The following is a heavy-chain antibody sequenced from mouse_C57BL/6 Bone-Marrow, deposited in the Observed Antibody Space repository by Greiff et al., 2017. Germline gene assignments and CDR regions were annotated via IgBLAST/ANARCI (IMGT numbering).Heavy chain of an antibody. CDR3: ATNSGPFAY. V-gene: IGHV5-6*01. D-gene: IGHD3-2*02. CDR2: ISSGGSYT. CDR1: GFTFSSYG. Sequence: EVQGVESGGDLVKPGGSLKLSCAASGFTFSSYGMSWVRQTPDKRLEWVATISSGGSYTYYPDSVKGRFTISRDNAKNTLYLQMSSLKSEDTAMYYCATNSGPFAYWGQGTLVTVSA. J-gene: IGHJ3*01.